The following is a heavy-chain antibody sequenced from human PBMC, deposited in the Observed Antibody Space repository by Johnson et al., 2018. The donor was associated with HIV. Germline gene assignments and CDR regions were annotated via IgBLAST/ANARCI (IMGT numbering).Heavy chain of an antibody. CDR3: ARDMCSGGSCYAFDI. Sequence: VQLVESGGGLVQPGGSLRLSCAASGFTVSSNYMSWVRQAPGKGLEWVSVIYSGGSTYYADSVKGRFTISRYNSKNTLYLQMNSLRAEDTAVYYCARDMCSGGSCYAFDIWGQGTMVTVSS. CDR1: GFTVSSNY. CDR2: IYSGGST. J-gene: IGHJ3*02. D-gene: IGHD2-15*01. V-gene: IGHV3-53*01.